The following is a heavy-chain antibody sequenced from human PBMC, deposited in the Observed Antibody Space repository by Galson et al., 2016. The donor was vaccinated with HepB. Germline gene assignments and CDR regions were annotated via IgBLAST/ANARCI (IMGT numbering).Heavy chain of an antibody. CDR1: GFDFSSYR. Sequence: SLRLCCAASGFDFSSYRMNWVRQAPGKGLDWVATISSSSNFIYYADSVKGRFTISRDNAEDSLYLQMSNLRAEDTAVYYCARGAGAGYWGQGTLVTVSP. V-gene: IGHV3-21*04. CDR3: ARGAGAGY. D-gene: IGHD3-10*01. CDR2: ISSSSNFI. J-gene: IGHJ4*02.